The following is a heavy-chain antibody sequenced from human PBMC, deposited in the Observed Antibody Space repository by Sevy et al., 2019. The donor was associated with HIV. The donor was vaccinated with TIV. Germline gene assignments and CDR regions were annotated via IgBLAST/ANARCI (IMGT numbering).Heavy chain of an antibody. CDR3: ARGVANCGGAACQKTDY. J-gene: IGHJ4*02. CDR1: GFNFSPYS. CDR2: INGPSNTI. D-gene: IGHD2-21*01. Sequence: GGSLRLSCTASGFNFSPYSMHWVRQAPGKGLEWISYINGPSNTIFYADSVRGRFTVSRDNGKNSLYLQMNSLRAEDTDLYYCARGVANCGGAACQKTDYWGQGTLVTVSS. V-gene: IGHV3-48*01.